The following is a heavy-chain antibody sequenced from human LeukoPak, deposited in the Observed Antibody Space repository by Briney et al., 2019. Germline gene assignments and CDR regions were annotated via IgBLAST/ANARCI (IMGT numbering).Heavy chain of an antibody. D-gene: IGHD6-13*01. CDR3: ARTSSSWPHDS. Sequence: ASVKVSCKASGYAFTSYDIHWVRQATGQGLEWMGWMNPNSAKTGYTLKFQGRVTMTRDTSISTAYMELSSLRSDDTAVYYCARTSSSWPHDSWGQGTLVIVSS. CDR2: MNPNSAKT. CDR1: GYAFTSYD. J-gene: IGHJ4*02. V-gene: IGHV1-8*01.